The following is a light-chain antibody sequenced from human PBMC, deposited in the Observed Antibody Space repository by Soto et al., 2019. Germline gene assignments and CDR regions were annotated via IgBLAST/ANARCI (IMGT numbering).Light chain of an antibody. CDR3: YSYTTSSTRV. Sequence: QSALTQPASVSGSPGQSITISCTGTSSDVGAYNYVSWYHQHPGKAPKLMIYDVSNRPSGVSNRFSGSKSGNTASLTISGLQAEDEADYYCYSYTTSSTRVFGGGTKLTVL. CDR1: SSDVGAYNY. CDR2: DVS. J-gene: IGLJ2*01. V-gene: IGLV2-14*01.